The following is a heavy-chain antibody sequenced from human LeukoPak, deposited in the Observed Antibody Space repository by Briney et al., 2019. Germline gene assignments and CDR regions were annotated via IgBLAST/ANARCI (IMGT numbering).Heavy chain of an antibody. CDR2: ISSSSSTI. J-gene: IGHJ4*02. CDR3: ARDRHYYDSSGYFFPFHY. Sequence: GGSLRLSCAVSGFTFSSYSMNWVRQAPGKGLEWVSYISSSSSTIYYADSVKGRFTISRDNAKNSLYLQMNSLRAEDTAVYYCARDRHYYDSSGYFFPFHYWGQGTLVTVSS. D-gene: IGHD3-22*01. V-gene: IGHV3-48*01. CDR1: GFTFSSYS.